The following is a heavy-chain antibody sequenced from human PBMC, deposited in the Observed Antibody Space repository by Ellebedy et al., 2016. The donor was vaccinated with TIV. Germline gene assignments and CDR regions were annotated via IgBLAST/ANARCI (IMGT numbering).Heavy chain of an antibody. V-gene: IGHV4-34*01. CDR2: SNHSGST. J-gene: IGHJ2*01. Sequence: MPSETLSLTCAVYGGSFTGYYWSWIRQPPGKGLEWIGESNHSGSTNYNPSLKSRVTISVDTSKNQFSLKLSSVTAADTAVYYCARYGDDPLYWYFDLWGRGTLVTVSS. CDR1: GGSFTGYY. CDR3: ARYGDDPLYWYFDL. D-gene: IGHD4-17*01.